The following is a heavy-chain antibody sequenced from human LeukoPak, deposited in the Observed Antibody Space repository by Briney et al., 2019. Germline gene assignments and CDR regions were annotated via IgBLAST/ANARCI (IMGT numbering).Heavy chain of an antibody. V-gene: IGHV3-23*01. Sequence: GGSLRPSCLASGFTFISYAMSWVRQAPGKGLEWVSVISNSGGSTFYADSVKGRFTISRDNSKNTLYLQMNSLRAEDTAVYYCAKRESGSGTSLYFLDNCGHGTLVTVSS. CDR2: ISNSGGST. D-gene: IGHD3-10*01. CDR1: GFTFISYA. J-gene: IGHJ4*03. CDR3: AKRESGSGTSLYFLDN.